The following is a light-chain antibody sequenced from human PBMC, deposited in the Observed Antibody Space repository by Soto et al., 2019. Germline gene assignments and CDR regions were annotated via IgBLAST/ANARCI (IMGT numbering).Light chain of an antibody. CDR3: QQYYNWPPWT. J-gene: IGKJ1*01. Sequence: EIVMTQSPATLSVSPGERATLSCRASQSVSSNLAWYQQKPGQAPRLLIYGASTRATGIPVRFSGSGSGTAFTLTISSLQSEDFAVYYCQQYYNWPPWTFGQGTKVDIK. V-gene: IGKV3-15*01. CDR1: QSVSSN. CDR2: GAS.